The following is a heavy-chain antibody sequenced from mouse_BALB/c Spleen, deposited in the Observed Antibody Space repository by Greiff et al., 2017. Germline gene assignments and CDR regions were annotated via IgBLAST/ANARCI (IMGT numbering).Heavy chain of an antibody. V-gene: IGHV2-9-2*01. D-gene: IGHD4-1*01. J-gene: IGHJ2*01. CDR2: IWTGGGT. CDR1: GFSLTSYD. Sequence: VQVVESGPGLVAPSQSLSITCTVSGFSLTSYDISWIRQPPGKGLEWLGVIWTGGGTNYNSAFMSRLSISKDNSKSQVFLKMNSLQTDDTAIYYCVRDRNWGFDYWGQGTTLTVSS. CDR3: VRDRNWGFDY.